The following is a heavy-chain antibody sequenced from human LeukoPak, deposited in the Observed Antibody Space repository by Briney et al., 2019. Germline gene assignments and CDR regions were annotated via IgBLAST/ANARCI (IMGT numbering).Heavy chain of an antibody. CDR3: ARDLSIAGQEAFDI. CDR1: GGSISSYY. Sequence: SETLSLTCTVSGGSISSYYWSWIRQPPGKGLEWIGYIYYSGSTNYNPSLKSRVTISVDTSKNQFSLKLSSVTAADTAVYFCARDLSIAGQEAFDIWGQGTMVTVSS. CDR2: IYYSGST. V-gene: IGHV4-59*12. J-gene: IGHJ3*02. D-gene: IGHD6-6*01.